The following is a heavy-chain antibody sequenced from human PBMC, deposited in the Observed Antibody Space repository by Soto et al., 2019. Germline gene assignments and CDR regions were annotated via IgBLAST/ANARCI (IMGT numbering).Heavy chain of an antibody. Sequence: ASVKVSCKASGYTFTSYDINWVRQATGQGLEWMGWMNPNSGNTGYAQKFQGRCTMTRNTSVITAYIELSILRSEDTAVYYCARVSCSPTGYVEQRAGMGAWGHGTRV. CDR1: GYTFTSYD. J-gene: IGHJ6*02. CDR2: MNPNSGNT. CDR3: ARVSCSPTGYVEQRAGMGA. D-gene: IGHD2-15*01. V-gene: IGHV1-8*01.